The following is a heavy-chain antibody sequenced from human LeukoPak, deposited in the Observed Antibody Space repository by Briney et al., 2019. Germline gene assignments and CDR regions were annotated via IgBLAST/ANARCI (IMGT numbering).Heavy chain of an antibody. CDR3: ARYPLVGTTTEFDY. Sequence: ASVKVSCKTSGYMFIAYAIHWVRQAPGQGLEWMGWINPNSGGTNYAQKSQGRVIMTRDTSTRTVYMELSRLTSDDTAVYYCARYPLVGTTTEFDYWGQGTLVTVSS. V-gene: IGHV1-2*02. D-gene: IGHD1-26*01. CDR2: INPNSGGT. J-gene: IGHJ4*02. CDR1: GYMFIAYA.